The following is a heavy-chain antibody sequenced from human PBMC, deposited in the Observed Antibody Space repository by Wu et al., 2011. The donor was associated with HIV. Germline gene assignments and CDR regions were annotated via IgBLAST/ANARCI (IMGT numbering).Heavy chain of an antibody. CDR3: ARSIGIPRFFFDY. CDR2: INTYNDNT. V-gene: IGHV1-18*04. J-gene: IGHJ4*02. CDR1: GYTFTAYY. D-gene: IGHD3-10*01. Sequence: QVQLVQSGAEVKKPGASVKVSCKASGYTFTAYYMHWVRQAPGQGLEWMGWINTYNDNTNYANKVQGRVTMTTDTSTKTVYMELRNLRSDDTAVYYCARSIGIPRFFFDYWGQGTLITVSS.